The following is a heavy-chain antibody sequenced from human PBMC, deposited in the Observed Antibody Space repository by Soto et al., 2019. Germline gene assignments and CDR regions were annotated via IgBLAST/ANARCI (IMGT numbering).Heavy chain of an antibody. Sequence: SETLSLTCAVYGGSFCGYYWSWIRQPPGKGLEWIGEINHSGSTNYNPSLKSRVTISVDTSKNQFSLKLSSVTAADTAVYYCARIKLWFGEHVPYYYYYGMDVWGQGTTVTVSS. CDR3: ARIKLWFGEHVPYYYYYGMDV. V-gene: IGHV4-34*01. D-gene: IGHD3-10*01. CDR2: INHSGST. J-gene: IGHJ6*02. CDR1: GGSFCGYY.